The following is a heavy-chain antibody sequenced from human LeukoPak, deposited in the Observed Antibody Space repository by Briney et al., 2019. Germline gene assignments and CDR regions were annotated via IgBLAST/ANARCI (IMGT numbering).Heavy chain of an antibody. Sequence: SETLSLTCTVSGGSIRSSRYYWGWIRQSPGKRLEWIGSVSFFGNSYYRSSLLSRLTISIDRSKTQISLNLTSVTAADTAVYHCATHGEGSYFESWGQGTLVTVSS. CDR1: GGSIRSSRYY. CDR2: VSFFGNS. V-gene: IGHV4-39*01. D-gene: IGHD3-10*01. CDR3: ATHGEGSYFES. J-gene: IGHJ4*02.